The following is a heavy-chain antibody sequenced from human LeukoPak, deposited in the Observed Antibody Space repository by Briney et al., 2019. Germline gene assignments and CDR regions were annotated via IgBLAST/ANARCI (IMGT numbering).Heavy chain of an antibody. D-gene: IGHD1-7*01. V-gene: IGHV3-11*01. CDR3: ARDSYGITGTLGP. CDR1: GFTISDYY. J-gene: IGHJ5*02. Sequence: PGGSLRLSCAASGFTISDYYMSWIRQAPGKGLEWVSYISNSGSIIFYADPVKDRFTISRDNAKNSLYLQMNSLRAEDTAVYYCARDSYGITGTLGPWGQGTLVTVSS. CDR2: ISNSGSII.